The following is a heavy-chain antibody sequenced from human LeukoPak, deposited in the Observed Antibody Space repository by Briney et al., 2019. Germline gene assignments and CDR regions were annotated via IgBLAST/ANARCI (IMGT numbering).Heavy chain of an antibody. J-gene: IGHJ6*03. CDR3: ARGFCSSTSCYMDV. V-gene: IGHV1-2*06. CDR2: INPNSGGT. D-gene: IGHD2-2*01. Sequence: ASVKVSCKASGYTFTGYYMHWVRQAPGQGLEWMGRINPNSGGTNYAQKFQGRVTMTRDTSISTAYMDLSRLRSDDTAVYYCARGFCSSTSCYMDVWGKGTTVTASS. CDR1: GYTFTGYY.